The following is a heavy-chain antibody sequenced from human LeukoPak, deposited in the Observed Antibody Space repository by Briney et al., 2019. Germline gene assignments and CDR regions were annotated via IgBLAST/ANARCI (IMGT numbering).Heavy chain of an antibody. V-gene: IGHV4-39*01. J-gene: IGHJ3*02. CDR2: IYYSGST. CDR1: GGSISSSSYY. D-gene: IGHD1-26*01. Sequence: PSETLSLTCTVSGGSISSSSYYWGWIRQPPGKGLEWIGSIYYSGSTYYNPPLKSRVTISVDTSKNQFSLKLSSVTAADTAVYYCARGPRVGATCAFDIWGQGTMVTVSS. CDR3: ARGPRVGATCAFDI.